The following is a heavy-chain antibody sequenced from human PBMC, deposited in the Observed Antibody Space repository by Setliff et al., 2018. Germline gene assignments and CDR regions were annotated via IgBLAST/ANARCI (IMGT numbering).Heavy chain of an antibody. CDR3: ARGGYSYGLGGFPLDY. CDR2: IYTSGST. D-gene: IGHD5-18*01. V-gene: IGHV4-61*02. CDR1: GGSISRGSYD. Sequence: LSLTCTVSGGSISRGSYDWSWIRQPAGKGLEWIGRIYTSGSTNYNPSLKSRVTISVDTSKNQFSLKLSSVTATDTAVYYCARGGYSYGLGGFPLDYWGQGTLVTVSS. J-gene: IGHJ4*02.